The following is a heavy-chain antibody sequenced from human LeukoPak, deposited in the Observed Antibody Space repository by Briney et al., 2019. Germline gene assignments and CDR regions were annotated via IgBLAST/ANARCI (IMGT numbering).Heavy chain of an antibody. D-gene: IGHD2-8*01. CDR2: IYSGGST. V-gene: IGHV3-66*01. J-gene: IGHJ4*02. CDR1: GFTVSSNY. CDR3: AVLMLYAKNGFDY. Sequence: PGGSLRLSCAASGFTVSSNYMSWVRQAPGKGLEWVSVIYSGGSTYYADSVKGRFTISRDDSRNTLYLQMNSLRAEDTAVYYCAVLMLYAKNGFDYWGQGTLVTVSS.